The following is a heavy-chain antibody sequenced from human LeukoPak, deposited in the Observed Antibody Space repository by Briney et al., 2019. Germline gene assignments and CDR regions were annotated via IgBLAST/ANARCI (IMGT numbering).Heavy chain of an antibody. D-gene: IGHD1-26*01. CDR1: GFTFSSYG. J-gene: IGHJ4*02. CDR2: ISYDGSNK. Sequence: GGSLRLSCAASGFTFSSYGMHWVRQAPGKGLEWVAVISYDGSNKYYADSVKGRFTISRDNSKNTVFLQMNSLRAEDTAVYYCAKERKGSGYFDYWGQGTLVTVSS. CDR3: AKERKGSGYFDY. V-gene: IGHV3-30*18.